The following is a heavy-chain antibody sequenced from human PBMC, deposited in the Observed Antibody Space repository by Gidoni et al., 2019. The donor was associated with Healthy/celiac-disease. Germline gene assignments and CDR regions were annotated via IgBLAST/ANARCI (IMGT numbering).Heavy chain of an antibody. CDR1: AGSISSYY. V-gene: IGHV4-59*01. J-gene: IGHJ4*02. Sequence: QLQLQESGPGLVKPSVTLSLTCTVSAGSISSYYWRWIRQPPGKGLEWIGYIYYSGSTNYNPSLKSRVTISVDTSKNQFSLKLSSVTAADTAVYYCARDDPYCTNGVCLGVNWGQGTLVTVSS. D-gene: IGHD2-8*01. CDR3: ARDDPYCTNGVCLGVN. CDR2: IYYSGST.